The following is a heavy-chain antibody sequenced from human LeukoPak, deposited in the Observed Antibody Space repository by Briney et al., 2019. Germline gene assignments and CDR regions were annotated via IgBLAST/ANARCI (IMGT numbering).Heavy chain of an antibody. V-gene: IGHV1-8*01. CDR2: MNPNSGNT. Sequence: ASVKVPCKASGYTFTSYDINWVRQATGQGLEWMGWMNPNSGNTGYAQKFQGRVTMTRNTSISTAYMELSSLRSEDTAVYYCARVRVEYSTSRSIFDAVYDAFDIWGQGTMVTVSS. J-gene: IGHJ3*02. D-gene: IGHD6-6*01. CDR1: GYTFTSYD. CDR3: ARVRVEYSTSRSIFDAVYDAFDI.